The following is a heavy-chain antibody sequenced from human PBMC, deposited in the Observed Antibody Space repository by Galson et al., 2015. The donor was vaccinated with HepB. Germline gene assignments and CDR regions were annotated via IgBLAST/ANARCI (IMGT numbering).Heavy chain of an antibody. CDR3: ARLGGVSSPFFDY. CDR1: GGSISSSSYY. Sequence: ETLSLTCTVSGGSISSSSYYWGWIRQPPGKGLEWIGSIYYSGSTYYNPSLKSRVTISVDTSKNQFSLKLSSVTAADTAVYYCARLGGVSSPFFDYWGQGTLVTVSS. V-gene: IGHV4-39*01. J-gene: IGHJ4*02. CDR2: IYYSGST. D-gene: IGHD2-8*01.